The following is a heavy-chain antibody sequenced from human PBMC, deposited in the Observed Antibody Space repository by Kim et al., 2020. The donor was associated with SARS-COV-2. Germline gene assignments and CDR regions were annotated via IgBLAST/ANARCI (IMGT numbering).Heavy chain of an antibody. J-gene: IGHJ4*01. CDR1: GGSISSYY. Sequence: SETLSLTCTVSGGSISSYYWSWIRQPPGKGLEWIGYIYYSGSTNYNPSLKSRVTITAKTSTNKISLMLSSVTAADTTALYCARHRSHYYDSSSYGDDFD. V-gene: IGHV4-59*08. CDR2: IYYSGST. D-gene: IGHD3-22*01. CDR3: ARHRSHYYDSSSYGDDFD.